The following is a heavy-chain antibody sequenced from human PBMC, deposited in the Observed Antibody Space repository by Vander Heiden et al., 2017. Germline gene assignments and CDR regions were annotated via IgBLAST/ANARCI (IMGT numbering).Heavy chain of an antibody. CDR2: IYYSGST. D-gene: IGHD3-10*01. CDR3: ARTYYYGSGSYWTFDP. Sequence: QLQLQESGPGLVTPSETLSLPCTVPGGPIRSSSFYWGCIRQPPGKGLEWIGSIYYSGSTYYNPSLKSRVTISVDTSKNQFSLKLSSVTAADTAVYYCARTYYYGSGSYWTFDPWGQGTLVTVSS. V-gene: IGHV4-39*01. J-gene: IGHJ5*02. CDR1: GGPIRSSSFY.